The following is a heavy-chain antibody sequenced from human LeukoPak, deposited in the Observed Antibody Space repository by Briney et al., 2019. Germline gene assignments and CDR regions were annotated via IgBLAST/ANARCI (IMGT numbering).Heavy chain of an antibody. CDR3: AHSQEMATIDY. D-gene: IGHD5-24*01. V-gene: IGHV2-5*01. CDR2: IYWNDDK. Sequence: SGPTLVKPTQTLTLTCTFSGFSLSTSGVGVGWIRQPPGEALEWLALIYWNDDKRYSPSLKSWLTITKDTSKNQVVLTMTNMDPVDTATYYCAHSQEMATIDYWGQGTLVTVSS. CDR1: GFSLSTSGVG. J-gene: IGHJ4*02.